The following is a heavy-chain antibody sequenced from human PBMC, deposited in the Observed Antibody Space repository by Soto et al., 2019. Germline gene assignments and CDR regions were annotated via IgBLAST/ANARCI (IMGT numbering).Heavy chain of an antibody. CDR3: TRGWGATDYIYGDYVGDDY. D-gene: IGHD4-17*01. J-gene: IGHJ4*02. V-gene: IGHV3-49*05. Sequence: EVQLVESGGGLVKPGRSLRLSCTASGFTFGDYAMSWFRQAPGKGLEWVGFSRSKAYGGTTEYAASVKGRFTISRDDSKSIAYLQMNSLKTEDTAVYYCTRGWGATDYIYGDYVGDDYWGQGTLVTVSS. CDR1: GFTFGDYA. CDR2: SRSKAYGGTT.